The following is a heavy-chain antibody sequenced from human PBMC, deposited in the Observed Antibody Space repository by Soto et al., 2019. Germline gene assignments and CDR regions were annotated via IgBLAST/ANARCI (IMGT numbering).Heavy chain of an antibody. J-gene: IGHJ4*02. D-gene: IGHD3-10*01. CDR3: ARDMTYGYGSGSYYKACGY. V-gene: IGHV1-18*01. CDR1: GYTFTSYG. CDR2: ISAYNGNT. Sequence: QVQLVQSGAEVKKPGASVKVSCTASGYTFTSYGISWVRQAPGQGLERMGWISAYNGNTNYAQKLQGRVTMTTDTSTSTAYMELRSLRSDDTAVYYCARDMTYGYGSGSYYKACGYWGQGTLVTVS.